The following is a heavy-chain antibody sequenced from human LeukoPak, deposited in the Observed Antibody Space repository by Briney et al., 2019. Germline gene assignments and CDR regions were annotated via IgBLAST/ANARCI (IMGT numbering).Heavy chain of an antibody. CDR2: ISGDGGST. V-gene: IGHV3-43*02. CDR1: GFTFDDYA. J-gene: IGHJ4*02. CDR3: AKDSGGPPWSKIGVVIHFDY. D-gene: IGHD3-3*01. Sequence: GGSLRLSCAASGFTFDDYAMHWVRQAPGKGLEWVSLISGDGGSTYHADSVKGRFTISRDNSKNTLYLQMNSLRAEDTAVYYCAKDSGGPPWSKIGVVIHFDYWGQGTLVTVSS.